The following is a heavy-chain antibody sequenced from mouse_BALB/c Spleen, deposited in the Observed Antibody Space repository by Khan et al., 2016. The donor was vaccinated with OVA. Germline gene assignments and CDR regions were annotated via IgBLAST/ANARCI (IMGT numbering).Heavy chain of an antibody. D-gene: IGHD1-1*01. CDR3: ARSYGSAAIED. CDR1: GVSITSGF. Sequence: EVELVESGPSLVKPSQTPSLTCSVTGVSITSGFWNWIRKFPGNKFEYMGYVTYSGNTSYNPSLNSRISITRDTSNSQYSLQLNSVTTEDTATYVGARSYGSAAIEDWGQGTSVTVSS. V-gene: IGHV3-8*02. J-gene: IGHJ4*01. CDR2: VTYSGNT.